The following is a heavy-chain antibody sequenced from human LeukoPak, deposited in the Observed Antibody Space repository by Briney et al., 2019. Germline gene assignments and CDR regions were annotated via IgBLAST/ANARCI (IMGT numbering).Heavy chain of an antibody. CDR1: GYSISSGYY. J-gene: IGHJ6*03. CDR2: IYYSGST. CDR3: ARHRYYYRSGSYYGAPYYMDV. Sequence: SETLSLTCTASGYSISSGYYWGWIRQPPGKGLEWIGSIYYSGSTYYNPSLKSRVTISVDTSKNQFSLKLSSVTAADTAVYYCARHRYYYRSGSYYGAPYYMDVWGKGTTVTISS. V-gene: IGHV4-38-2*02. D-gene: IGHD3-10*01.